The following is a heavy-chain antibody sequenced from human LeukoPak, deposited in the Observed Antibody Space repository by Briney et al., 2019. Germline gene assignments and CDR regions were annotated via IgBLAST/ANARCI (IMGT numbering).Heavy chain of an antibody. J-gene: IGHJ4*02. CDR3: ARGGLQAGGSARNDY. V-gene: IGHV3-11*01. D-gene: IGHD2-21*01. Sequence: GGSLRLSCAASRFTFSVYYMSWIRQAPGKGLEWVSYISSSGTTYYADSVKGRFTISRDNAQNSLYMQMNSLRAEDTAVYYCARGGLQAGGSARNDYWGQGTLVTVSS. CDR1: RFTFSVYY. CDR2: ISSSGTT.